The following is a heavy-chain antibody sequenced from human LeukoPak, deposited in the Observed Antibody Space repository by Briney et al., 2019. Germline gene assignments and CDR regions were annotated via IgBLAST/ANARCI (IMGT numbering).Heavy chain of an antibody. CDR1: GFTFSSYA. D-gene: IGHD2-8*01. J-gene: IGHJ4*02. V-gene: IGHV3-23*01. CDR3: AKDRGHGRLIAFYFDY. CDR2: ISGGGGTT. Sequence: GGSLRLSCAASGFTFSSYAMSWVRQAPGKGLEWVSGISGGGGTTYYAKSVKGRFTISRDNSKNTLYLQMNSLRADDTAVYYCAKDRGHGRLIAFYFDYWGQGTLDTVSS.